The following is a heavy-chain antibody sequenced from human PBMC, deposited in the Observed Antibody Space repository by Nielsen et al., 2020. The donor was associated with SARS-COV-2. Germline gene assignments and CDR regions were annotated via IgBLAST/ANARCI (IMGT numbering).Heavy chain of an antibody. J-gene: IGHJ5*02. Sequence: ASVKVSCKTSGYTFIDNYIHWARQAPGQGLEWVGRMNPYNGDSFYAQKFQGRVTMTRDTSINTAYLDLTRLTSDDTAVYFCARDEYNYGYNWFDTWGQGTLVTVSS. V-gene: IGHV1-2*06. CDR3: ARDEYNYGYNWFDT. CDR2: MNPYNGDS. CDR1: GYTFIDNY. D-gene: IGHD5-18*01.